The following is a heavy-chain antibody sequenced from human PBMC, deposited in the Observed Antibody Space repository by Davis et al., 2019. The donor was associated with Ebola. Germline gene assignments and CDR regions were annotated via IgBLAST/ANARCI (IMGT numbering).Heavy chain of an antibody. D-gene: IGHD4-11*01. CDR2: IYYRGST. V-gene: IGHV4-39*01. J-gene: IGHJ4*02. CDR3: ARHGSYSNYEGYFDY. Sequence: MPSETLSLTCTVSGGSISSRSYFWGWIRQPPGKGLEWIGSIYYRGSTYYNPSLKSRITISVDTSKNQFSLRLNFVTAADTAVYYCARHGSYSNYEGYFDYWGQGTLVTVSS. CDR1: GGSISSRSYF.